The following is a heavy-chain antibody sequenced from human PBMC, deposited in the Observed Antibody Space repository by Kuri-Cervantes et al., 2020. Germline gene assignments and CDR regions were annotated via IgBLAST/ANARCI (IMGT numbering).Heavy chain of an antibody. CDR1: GFTFSSYS. V-gene: IGHV3-48*02. J-gene: IGHJ4*02. D-gene: IGHD3-22*01. Sequence: GGSLRLSCAASGFTFSSYSMNWVRQAPGKGLEWISYISYSGNIIHYADSVKGRFTISRDSAKNSLFLQMNSLRDEDTAVYYCARDTYYYDSSGYPSDYWGQGTLVTVSS. CDR3: ARDTYYYDSSGYPSDY. CDR2: ISYSGNII.